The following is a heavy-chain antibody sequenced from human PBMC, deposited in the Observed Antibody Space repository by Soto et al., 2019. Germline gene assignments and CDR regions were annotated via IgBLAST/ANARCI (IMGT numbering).Heavy chain of an antibody. Sequence: PGGSLRLSCAASGFTFSSYGMHWVRQAPGKGLEWVAVIWYDGSNKYYADSVKGRFTISRDNSKNTLYLQMNSLRAEDTAVYYCARASKWLLLLLDYWGQGTLVTVSS. CDR3: ARASKWLLLLLDY. V-gene: IGHV3-33*01. D-gene: IGHD3-22*01. J-gene: IGHJ4*02. CDR2: IWYDGSNK. CDR1: GFTFSSYG.